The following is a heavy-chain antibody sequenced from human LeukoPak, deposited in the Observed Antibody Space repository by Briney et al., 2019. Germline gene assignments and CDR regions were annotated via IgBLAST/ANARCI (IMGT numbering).Heavy chain of an antibody. CDR3: ARDTGEGYYYDSRLDY. V-gene: IGHV3-66*01. D-gene: IGHD3-22*01. Sequence: GGSLRLSCAASGFTFSSYAMSWVRQAPGKGLEWVSVIYSGGSTYYADSVKGRFTISRDNSKNTLYLQMNSLRAEDTAVYYCARDTGEGYYYDSRLDYWGQGTLVTVSS. J-gene: IGHJ4*02. CDR1: GFTFSSYA. CDR2: IYSGGST.